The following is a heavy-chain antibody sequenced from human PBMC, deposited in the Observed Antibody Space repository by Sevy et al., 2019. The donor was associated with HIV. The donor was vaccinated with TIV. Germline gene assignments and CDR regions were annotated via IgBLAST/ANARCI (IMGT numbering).Heavy chain of an antibody. CDR2: LSFGCGEI. J-gene: IGHJ4*02. Sequence: GGSLRLSCAASGLTFSKYSMSWVRQPPGKGLEWVSTLSFGCGEINYADSVKVRFTISRDNSKSSVYLQMNNLRPEDTAVYYCARERSTKPHDYWGQGTLVTVSS. CDR1: GLTFSKYS. V-gene: IGHV3-23*01. CDR3: ARERSTKPHDY. D-gene: IGHD2-8*01.